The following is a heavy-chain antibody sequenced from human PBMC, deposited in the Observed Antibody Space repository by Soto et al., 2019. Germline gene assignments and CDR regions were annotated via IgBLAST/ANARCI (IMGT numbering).Heavy chain of an antibody. D-gene: IGHD3-10*01. J-gene: IGHJ4*01. CDR3: AKDRGPFRIRGVIPGGLDY. CDR1: GFTFSNFA. V-gene: IGHV3-23*01. Sequence: EVQLLESGGGLVQPGGSLRLSCAASGFTFSNFAMNWVRQAPGMGLEWVSTVSGGGESTYYADSVQGRFTISRDNSRNTLYLQMNRLRAEDTAVYYCAKDRGPFRIRGVIPGGLDYWGHGTLVTVSS. CDR2: VSGGGEST.